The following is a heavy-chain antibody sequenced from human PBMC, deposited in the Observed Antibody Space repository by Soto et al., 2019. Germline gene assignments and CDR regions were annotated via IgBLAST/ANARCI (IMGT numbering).Heavy chain of an antibody. V-gene: IGHV4-59*01. J-gene: IGHJ6*02. CDR1: GGSISSYY. D-gene: IGHD3-3*01. CDR2: IYYSGST. Sequence: PSETLSLTCTVSGGSISSYYWSWIRQPPGKGLEWIGYIYYSGSTNYNPSLKSRVTISVDTSKNQFSLKLSSVTAADTAVYYCARSIDPYYDFWSGYYTGHGMDVWGQGTTVTVSS. CDR3: ARSIDPYYDFWSGYYTGHGMDV.